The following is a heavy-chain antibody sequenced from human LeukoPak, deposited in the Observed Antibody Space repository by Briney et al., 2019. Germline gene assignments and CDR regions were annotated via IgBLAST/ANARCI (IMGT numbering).Heavy chain of an antibody. D-gene: IGHD2-15*01. CDR1: GGSISSYY. CDR3: ARAGYCSGGSCYPNWFDP. V-gene: IGHV4-4*09. J-gene: IGHJ5*02. CDR2: IYTSGST. Sequence: SETLSLTCTVSGGSISSYYWSWIRQPPGKGLEWIGYIYTSGSTNYNPSLKSRVTISVDTSKNQSSLKLSSVTAADTAVYYCARAGYCSGGSCYPNWFDPWGQGTLVTVSS.